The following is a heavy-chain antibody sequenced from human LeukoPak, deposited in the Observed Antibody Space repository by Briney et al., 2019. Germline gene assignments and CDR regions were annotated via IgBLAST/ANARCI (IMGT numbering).Heavy chain of an antibody. CDR2: INTDTGNP. CDR1: GYTFTSYG. CDR3: ARDYFDWSIDY. V-gene: IGHV7-4-1*02. J-gene: IGHJ4*02. Sequence: GASVKVSCKASGYTFTSYGISWVRQAPGQGLEWMGWINTDTGNPTYAQGFTGRFVFSLDTSVSTAYLQISSLKAEDTAVYYCARDYFDWSIDYWGQGTLVTVSS. D-gene: IGHD3-9*01.